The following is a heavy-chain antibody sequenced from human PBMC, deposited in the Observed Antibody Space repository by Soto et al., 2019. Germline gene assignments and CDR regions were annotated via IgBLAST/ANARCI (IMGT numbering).Heavy chain of an antibody. D-gene: IGHD6-19*01. CDR3: AKDPSSGWYYGMDV. CDR2: IKSKTDGGTT. Sequence: GGSLRLSCAASGFTFSNAWMNWVRQAPGKGLEWVGRIKSKTDGGTTDYAAPVKGRFTISRDDSKNTLYLQMNSLRADDTAVYYCAKDPSSGWYYGMDVWGQGTTVTVSS. V-gene: IGHV3-15*07. J-gene: IGHJ6*02. CDR1: GFTFSNAW.